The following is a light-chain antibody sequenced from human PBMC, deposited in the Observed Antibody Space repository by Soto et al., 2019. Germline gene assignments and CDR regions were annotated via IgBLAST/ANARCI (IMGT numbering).Light chain of an antibody. CDR1: QSINSW. CDR2: KAS. V-gene: IGKV1-5*03. CDR3: QQYNSYRRT. Sequence: DIQMTQSPSTLSASVGDRVTITCRASQSINSWLAWYQQKPGKAPKLLIYKASSLESGVTSRFSGSGSGTEFTLTSSSLQPDDFASYYCQQYNSYRRTFGQGTKVEIK. J-gene: IGKJ1*01.